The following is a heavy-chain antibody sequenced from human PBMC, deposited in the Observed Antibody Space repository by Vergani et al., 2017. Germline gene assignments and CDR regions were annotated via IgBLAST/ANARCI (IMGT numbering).Heavy chain of an antibody. CDR3: ARDSKIPVPATLVGMDV. D-gene: IGHD2-15*01. CDR2: ISPDGSAT. V-gene: IGHV3-7*01. Sequence: EVQLVESGGGLVQPGGSLRLSCAASGFSLSRFWMSWVRQAPEKGLEWVAHISPDGSATSYVDSVKGRFTISRDNTKNSLYLHMNSLRAEDTGLYYCARDSKIPVPATLVGMDVWGQGTTVTVSS. J-gene: IGHJ6*02. CDR1: GFSLSRFW.